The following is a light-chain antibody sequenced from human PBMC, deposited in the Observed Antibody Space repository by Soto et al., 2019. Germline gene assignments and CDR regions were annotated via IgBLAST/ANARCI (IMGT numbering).Light chain of an antibody. CDR3: SSYTSSSTPLV. Sequence: QSALTQPASVSGSPGQSITISCTGTSSDVGGYNYVSWYQQHPGKAPKLMIYDVTNRPSGVSNRFSGSKSGNTAPLTISGLQAEDEAEYYCSSYTSSSTPLVFGGGTKLTVL. V-gene: IGLV2-14*01. CDR1: SSDVGGYNY. J-gene: IGLJ3*02. CDR2: DVT.